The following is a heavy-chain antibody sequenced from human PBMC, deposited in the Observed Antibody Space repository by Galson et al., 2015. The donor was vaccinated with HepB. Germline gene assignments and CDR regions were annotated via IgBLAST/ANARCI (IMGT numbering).Heavy chain of an antibody. J-gene: IGHJ4*02. CDR3: AKEVVNENYFDY. V-gene: IGHV3-23*01. CDR1: GFTFSNYP. D-gene: IGHD2-2*01. Sequence: SLRLSCAASGFTFSNYPISWARQAPGKGLEWVSAVSSGGDTTYYADSVKGRFTISRDNSKNTVYLQLNRLRAEDAALYYCAKEVVNENYFDYWGQGTQVTVSS. CDR2: VSSGGDTT.